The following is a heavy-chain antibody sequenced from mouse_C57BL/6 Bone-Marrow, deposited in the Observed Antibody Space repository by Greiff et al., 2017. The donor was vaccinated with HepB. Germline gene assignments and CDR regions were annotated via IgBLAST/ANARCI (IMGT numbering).Heavy chain of an antibody. D-gene: IGHD1-1*01. CDR3: ARGNYYGSSPGY. CDR2: IYPGDGDT. V-gene: IGHV1-82*01. CDR1: GYAFSSSW. Sequence: VHLVESGPELVKPGASVKISCKASGYAFSSSWMNWVKQRPGKGLEWIGRIYPGDGDTNYNGKFKGKATLTADKSSSTAYMQLSSLTSEDSAVYFCARGNYYGSSPGYWGQGTTLTVSS. J-gene: IGHJ2*01.